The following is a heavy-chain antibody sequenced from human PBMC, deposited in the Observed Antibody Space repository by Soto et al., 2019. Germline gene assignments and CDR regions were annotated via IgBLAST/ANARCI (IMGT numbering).Heavy chain of an antibody. D-gene: IGHD2-15*01. CDR3: AKDKSRGPPAY. CDR2: ISYDGSNK. Sequence: GGSLRLSCAASGFTFSIFGIHWVRQAPGKGLEWVALISYDGSNKYYADSVKGRFTISRDNSKNTLYLQMNSLRAEDTAIYYCAKDKSRGPPAYWGQGTLVTVSS. J-gene: IGHJ4*02. CDR1: GFTFSIFG. V-gene: IGHV3-30*18.